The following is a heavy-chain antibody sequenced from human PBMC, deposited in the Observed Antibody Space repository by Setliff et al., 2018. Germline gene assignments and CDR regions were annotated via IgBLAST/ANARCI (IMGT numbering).Heavy chain of an antibody. J-gene: IGHJ3*01. D-gene: IGHD1-26*01. CDR1: GESISSGDYF. V-gene: IGHV4-30-4*08. CDR2: IYHSGSA. CDR3: AREVGTSTSSDAFDV. Sequence: PSETLSLTCTVSGESISSGDYFWSWIRQPPGKGLEWIAYIYHSGSAEDNTYLKRRGTMSGDTSRNQFSLHLTYLTAADTAVYYCAREVGTSTSSDAFDVWGQGMMVTVSS.